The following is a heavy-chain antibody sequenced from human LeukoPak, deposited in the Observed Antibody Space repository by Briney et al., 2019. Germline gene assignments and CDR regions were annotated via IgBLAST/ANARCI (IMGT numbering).Heavy chain of an antibody. CDR1: GGSISSSSYC. J-gene: IGHJ5*02. V-gene: IGHV4-39*01. D-gene: IGHD3-10*01. CDR3: ARLVTSGIIAFDP. Sequence: SETLSLTCTVSGGSISSSSYCWGWIRQPPGKGLEWIGSIYYSGSTYYNPSLKSRVTISVDTSKNQFSLKLSSVTAADTAVYYCARLVTSGIIAFDPWGQGTLVTVSS. CDR2: IYYSGST.